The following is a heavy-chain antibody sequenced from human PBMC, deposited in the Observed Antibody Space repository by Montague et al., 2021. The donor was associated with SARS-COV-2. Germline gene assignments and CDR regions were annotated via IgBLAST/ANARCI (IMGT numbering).Heavy chain of an antibody. V-gene: IGHV3-53*01. CDR2: IYSGDST. J-gene: IGHJ4*02. CDR1: GFTVSSNY. Sequence: SLRLSCAASGFTVSSNYMSWVRQAPGKGLEWVSVIYSGDSTYYADSVKGRFTISGDNSKNTLYLQMNSLRAEDTAVYYCARIPYGDVIWGQGTLVTVSS. CDR3: ARIPYGDVI. D-gene: IGHD2-21*01.